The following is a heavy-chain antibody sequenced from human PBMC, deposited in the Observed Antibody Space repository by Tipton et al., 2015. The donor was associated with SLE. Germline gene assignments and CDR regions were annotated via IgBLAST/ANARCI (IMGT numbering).Heavy chain of an antibody. CDR3: ASDQLYYDFWSGYDSNYGMDV. Sequence: QLVQSGPEVKKPGSSVKVSCKTSGGTFSSYAISWVRQAPGQGLEWMGWISGYNGNTNYAQMLQGRVTMTTDTSTSTAYMELRSLRSDDTAVYYCASDQLYYDFWSGYDSNYGMDVWGQGTTVTVSS. V-gene: IGHV1-18*01. CDR2: ISGYNGNT. CDR1: GGTFSSYA. D-gene: IGHD3-3*01. J-gene: IGHJ6*02.